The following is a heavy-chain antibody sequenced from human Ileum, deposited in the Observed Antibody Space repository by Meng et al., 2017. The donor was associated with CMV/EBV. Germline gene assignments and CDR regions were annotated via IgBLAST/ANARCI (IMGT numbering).Heavy chain of an antibody. CDR3: AKDAGGYSGPFDI. J-gene: IGHJ3*02. CDR1: GFTFRSYA. V-gene: IGHV3-23*01. Sequence: GGSLRLSCVGSGFTFRSYAMSWVRQAPGKGLEWVSGLSGSGGDTYYADSVKGRFSISRDNSKNTLHLQMDSLRAEDTAVYYCAKDAGGYSGPFDIWGHGTMVTVSS. D-gene: IGHD1-26*01. CDR2: LSGSGGDT.